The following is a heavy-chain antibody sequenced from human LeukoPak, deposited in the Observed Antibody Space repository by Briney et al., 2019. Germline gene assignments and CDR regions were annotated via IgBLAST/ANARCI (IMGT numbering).Heavy chain of an antibody. D-gene: IGHD6-13*01. CDR3: ARTSIAAAGAEYWFDP. V-gene: IGHV1-69*06. Sequence: SVKASCKASGGTFSSYAISWVRQAPGQGLEWMGGIIPIFGTANYAQKFQGRVTITADKSTSTAYMELSSLRSEDTAVYYCARTSIAAAGAEYWFDPWGQGTLVTVSS. CDR1: GGTFSSYA. J-gene: IGHJ5*02. CDR2: IIPIFGTA.